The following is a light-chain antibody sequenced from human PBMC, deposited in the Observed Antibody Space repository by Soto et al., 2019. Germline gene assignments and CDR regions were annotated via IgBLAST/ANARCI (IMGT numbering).Light chain of an antibody. V-gene: IGKV1-5*03. J-gene: IGKJ1*01. CDR2: KAF. CDR1: QTISRW. Sequence: DIQMTQSPSTLSGSVGDRVTITCRASQTISRWLAWYQQKPGKAPKLMIYKAFTLRSGAPSGSSGRGSGTEFTLTISSLQPDDFAAYDHQHYNSYSEAVGKGTKVDSK. CDR3: QHYNSYSEA.